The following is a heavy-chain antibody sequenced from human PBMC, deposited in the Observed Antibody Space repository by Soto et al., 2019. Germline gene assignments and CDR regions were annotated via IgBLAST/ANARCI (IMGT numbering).Heavy chain of an antibody. J-gene: IGHJ4*02. D-gene: IGHD2-21*02. CDR3: AHRRTYGGDYYFDY. Sequence: SGPTLVNPTQTLTLTCTFSGCSLSTSGVGVGWIRQPPGKALEWLALIYWNDDKRYSPSLKRRLTITKDTYKNQVVLTMTNMDPVDTATYYCAHRRTYGGDYYFDYWGQGTLVTVSS. CDR2: IYWNDDK. V-gene: IGHV2-5*01. CDR1: GCSLSTSGVG.